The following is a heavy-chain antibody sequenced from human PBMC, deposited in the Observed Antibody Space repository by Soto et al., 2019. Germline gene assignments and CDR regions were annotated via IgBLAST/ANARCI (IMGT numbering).Heavy chain of an antibody. CDR3: ARSGSYYGGYFDY. D-gene: IGHD1-26*01. J-gene: IGHJ4*02. CDR1: GGSVSSGSYY. V-gene: IGHV4-61*01. CDR2: IYYSGST. Sequence: LSLTCTVSGGSVSSGSYYWSWIRQPPGKGLEWIGYIYYSGSTNYNPSLKSRVTISVDTSKNQFSLKLSSVTAADTAVYYCARSGSYYGGYFDYWGQGTLVTVSS.